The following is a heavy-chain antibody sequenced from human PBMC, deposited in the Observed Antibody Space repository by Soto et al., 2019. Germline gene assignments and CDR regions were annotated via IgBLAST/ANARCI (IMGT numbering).Heavy chain of an antibody. J-gene: IGHJ4*02. Sequence: SETLSLTCTVSGGSISSYYWSWIRQPPGKGLEWIGYIYYSGSTNYNPSLRSRVTISVDTSKNQFSLKLSSVTAADTAAYYCASGGWNGFVESFDYWGQGTLVTVSS. D-gene: IGHD6-19*01. CDR3: ASGGWNGFVESFDY. CDR1: GGSISSYY. V-gene: IGHV4-59*01. CDR2: IYYSGST.